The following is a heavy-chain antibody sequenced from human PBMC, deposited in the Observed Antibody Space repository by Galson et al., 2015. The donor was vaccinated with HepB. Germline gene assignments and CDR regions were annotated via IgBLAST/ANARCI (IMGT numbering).Heavy chain of an antibody. V-gene: IGHV2-5*02. J-gene: IGHJ4*02. Sequence: PALVKPTQTLTPTCTFSGFSLSTSGVGVGWIRQPPGKALEWLALIYWDDDKRYSPSLKSRLTITKDTSKNQVVLTMTNMDPVDTATYYCARPGYSYGKEKNRAFDYWGQGTLVTVSS. D-gene: IGHD5-18*01. CDR1: GFSLSTSGVG. CDR2: IYWDDDK. CDR3: ARPGYSYGKEKNRAFDY.